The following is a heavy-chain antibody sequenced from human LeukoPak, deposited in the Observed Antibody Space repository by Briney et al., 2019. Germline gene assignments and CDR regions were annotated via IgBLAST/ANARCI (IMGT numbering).Heavy chain of an antibody. CDR1: GFTFRTYG. D-gene: IGHD4-11*01. Sequence: GRSLRLSCAASGFTFRTYGMHWVRRAPGKGLEWVAVISYDGTNKYYADSVKGRFTVSRDNSKNTLYLQMNSLRVEDTAVYYCAKDWDSTGGAFDIWGQGTMVTVSS. CDR3: AKDWDSTGGAFDI. J-gene: IGHJ3*02. CDR2: ISYDGTNK. V-gene: IGHV3-30*18.